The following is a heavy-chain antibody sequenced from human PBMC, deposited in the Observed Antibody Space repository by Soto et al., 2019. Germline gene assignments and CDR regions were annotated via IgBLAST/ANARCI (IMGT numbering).Heavy chain of an antibody. D-gene: IGHD2-15*01. V-gene: IGHV1-18*01. J-gene: IGHJ6*02. Sequence: QVQLVQSGAEVRKPGASVKVSCKASGYTFSTSGMSWLRQAPGQGLEWMGWISTYNGDTNDAPKFQDRVTMTSDTSTSRVYMELRSLRSDDTAVYYCARAGAAPYYYYGMDVWGQGTRGTVYS. CDR3: ARAGAAPYYYYGMDV. CDR1: GYTFSTSG. CDR2: ISTYNGDT.